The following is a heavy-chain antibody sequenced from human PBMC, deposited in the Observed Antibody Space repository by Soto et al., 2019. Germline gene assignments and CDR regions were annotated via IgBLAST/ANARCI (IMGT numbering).Heavy chain of an antibody. Sequence: SETLSLTCTVSVGSISPYYWSWIRQPPGKVLEWIGYISFSGSTNYNPSLTSRVAISVDTSKNQFSLKLSPVTAADTAVYYCARINYSGSGSYSHYGMDIWGQGTTVT. J-gene: IGHJ6*02. CDR3: ARINYSGSGSYSHYGMDI. CDR2: ISFSGST. V-gene: IGHV4-59*01. CDR1: VGSISPYY. D-gene: IGHD3-10*01.